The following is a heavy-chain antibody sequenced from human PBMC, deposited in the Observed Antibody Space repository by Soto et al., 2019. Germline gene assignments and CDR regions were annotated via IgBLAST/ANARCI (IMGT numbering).Heavy chain of an antibody. J-gene: IGHJ4*02. CDR1: GFIFSNYW. D-gene: IGHD5-12*01. CDR3: ARVQGGYSGYGRSDFDY. V-gene: IGHV3-74*01. Sequence: EVQLVESGGGLVQPGGSLRLSCAASGFIFSNYWMHWVRQAPGKGLVWVSRINSDGSTTTYADSVKGRFTISRDDAKNTLYLQMNSLRAEDAVVYYCARVQGGYSGYGRSDFDYWGQGTLVTVSS. CDR2: INSDGSTT.